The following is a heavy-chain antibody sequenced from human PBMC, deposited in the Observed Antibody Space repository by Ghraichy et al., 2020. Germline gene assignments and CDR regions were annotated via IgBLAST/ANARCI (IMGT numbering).Heavy chain of an antibody. CDR3: AYLGGGVTTIQIYYYYGMDV. CDR1: GFTFSSYA. D-gene: IGHD3-16*01. V-gene: IGHV3-23*01. Sequence: GGSLRLSCTASGFTFSSYAMSWVRQAPGKGLEWVSGISGNGFGTYCADSVKGRFTISRDNSKNTLYLQMNSLRAEDTAVYYCAYLGGGVTTIQIYYYYGMDVWGQGTTVTVSS. J-gene: IGHJ6*02. CDR2: ISGNGFGT.